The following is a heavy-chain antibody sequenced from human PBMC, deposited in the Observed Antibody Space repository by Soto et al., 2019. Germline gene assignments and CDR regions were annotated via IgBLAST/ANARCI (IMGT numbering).Heavy chain of an antibody. CDR2: ISYDGSNK. D-gene: IGHD2-15*01. J-gene: IGHJ4*02. CDR3: ARDYSSTLSNPFDY. CDR1: GFTFSSYG. V-gene: IGHV3-30*03. Sequence: GSLRLSCAASGFTFSSYGMHWVRQAPGKGLEWVAVISYDGSNKYYADSVKGRFTISRDNSKNTLYLQMDNLRAEDTAVYYCARDYSSTLSNPFDYWGQGTWVTVSS.